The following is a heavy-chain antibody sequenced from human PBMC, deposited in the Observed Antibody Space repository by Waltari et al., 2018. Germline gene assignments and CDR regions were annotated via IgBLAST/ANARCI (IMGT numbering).Heavy chain of an antibody. V-gene: IGHV3-53*02. J-gene: IGHJ4*02. D-gene: IGHD5-12*01. CDR3: ARVDGGYWKYYFDY. Sequence: EVQLVETGGGLIQPGGSLRLSCADSGFTVSSNYMSCVRQAPGKGLEWVSVIYSGGSTYYADSVKVRFTISRDNSKNTLYLQMNSLRAEDTAVYYCARVDGGYWKYYFDYWGQGTLVTVSS. CDR1: GFTVSSNY. CDR2: IYSGGST.